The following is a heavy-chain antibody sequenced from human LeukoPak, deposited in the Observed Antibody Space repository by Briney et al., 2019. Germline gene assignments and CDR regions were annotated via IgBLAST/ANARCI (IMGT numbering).Heavy chain of an antibody. D-gene: IGHD7-27*01. CDR3: ARDKVPGDY. CDR1: GGPFSAY. CDR2: INQSGST. Sequence: KPSETLSLTCAVSGGPFSAYWSWIRQPPGKGLEWIGEINQSGSTNYNPSLKSRVIISGDTSKNEVSLKLTSVTAADTAVYYCARDKVPGDYWGQGTLVTVSS. J-gene: IGHJ4*02. V-gene: IGHV4-34*01.